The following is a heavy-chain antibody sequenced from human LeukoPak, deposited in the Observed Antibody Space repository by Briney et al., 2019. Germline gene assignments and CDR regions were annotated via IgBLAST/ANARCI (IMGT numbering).Heavy chain of an antibody. CDR1: GGSISSYY. D-gene: IGHD3-22*01. J-gene: IGHJ1*01. CDR3: ARDGIYYDSSGYYRQYFQH. CDR2: IYYSGST. Sequence: PSETLSLTCTVSGGSISSYYWSWIRQPPGKGLEWIGYIYYSGSTNYNPSLKSRVTISVDTSKNQFSLKLSSVTAADTAVYYCARDGIYYDSSGYYRQYFQHWGQGTLVTVSS. V-gene: IGHV4-59*01.